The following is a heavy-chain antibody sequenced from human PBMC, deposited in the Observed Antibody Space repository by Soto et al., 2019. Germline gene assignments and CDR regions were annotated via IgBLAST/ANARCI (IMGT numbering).Heavy chain of an antibody. Sequence: ASVKVSCKASGYTFTSYGISWVRQAPGQGLEWMGWIIANIGNTNYAQKFQGRVTITADESTSTAYMELSSLRSEDTAVYYCARDRFWAGTSDGGYFDYWGQGTLVTVSS. V-gene: IGHV1-18*01. D-gene: IGHD6-19*01. CDR1: GYTFTSYG. J-gene: IGHJ4*02. CDR3: ARDRFWAGTSDGGYFDY. CDR2: IIANIGNT.